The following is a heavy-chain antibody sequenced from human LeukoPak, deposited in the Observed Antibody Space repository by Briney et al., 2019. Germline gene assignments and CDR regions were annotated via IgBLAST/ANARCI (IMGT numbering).Heavy chain of an antibody. Sequence: PGGSLRLSCAASGFTFSDYYMSWIRRAPGKGLEWVSYISRSSSTIYYADSVKGRFTISRDNAKNSLYLQMNSLRDEDTAVYYCARDQFYAFDIWGQGTMVTVSS. CDR1: GFTFSDYY. CDR3: ARDQFYAFDI. V-gene: IGHV3-11*04. CDR2: ISRSSSTI. J-gene: IGHJ3*02.